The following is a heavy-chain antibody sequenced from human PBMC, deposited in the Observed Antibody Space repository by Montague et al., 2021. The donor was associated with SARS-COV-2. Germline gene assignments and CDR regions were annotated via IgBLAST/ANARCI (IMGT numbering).Heavy chain of an antibody. V-gene: IGHV3-48*03. D-gene: IGHD2-8*01. Sequence: SLRLSCAASGFTFSSYEMNWVRQAPGKGLECVSYISSTGSTIFYADSVKGRFTISRDNAKNSLYLQMNSLRAEDTAVYYCASRPPTRIVLMVYAIGGYFDYWGQGTLVTVSS. CDR3: ASRPPTRIVLMVYAIGGYFDY. CDR1: GFTFSSYE. CDR2: ISSTGSTI. J-gene: IGHJ4*02.